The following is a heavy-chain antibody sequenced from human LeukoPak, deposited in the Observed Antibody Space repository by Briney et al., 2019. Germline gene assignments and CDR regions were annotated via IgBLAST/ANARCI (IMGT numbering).Heavy chain of an antibody. Sequence: ASVKVSCKASGYTFTSYAMNWVRQAPGQGLEWMEWINTNTGNPTYAQGFTGRFVFSLDTSVSTTYLQISSLKAEDTAVYYCAREAAGIPYYFDYWGQGTLVTVSS. CDR3: AREAAGIPYYFDY. D-gene: IGHD1-1*01. CDR1: GYTFTSYA. J-gene: IGHJ4*02. CDR2: INTNTGNP. V-gene: IGHV7-4-1*02.